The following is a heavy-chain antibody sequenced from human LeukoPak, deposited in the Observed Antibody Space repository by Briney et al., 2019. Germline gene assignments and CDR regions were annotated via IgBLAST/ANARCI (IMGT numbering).Heavy chain of an antibody. D-gene: IGHD2-21*02. Sequence: PSETLSLTCTVSGVSISSGDSYWGWIRQPPGKGLEWIGSMYHSGSSYYNPSLKSRVTISVDTSKNQFSLKLSSVTAADTAVYYCARRDCGGDCYHDYWGQGTLVTVSS. V-gene: IGHV4-39*07. J-gene: IGHJ4*02. CDR3: ARRDCGGDCYHDY. CDR2: MYHSGSS. CDR1: GVSISSGDSY.